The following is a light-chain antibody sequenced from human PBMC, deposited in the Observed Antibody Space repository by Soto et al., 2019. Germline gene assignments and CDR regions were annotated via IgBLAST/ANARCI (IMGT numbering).Light chain of an antibody. CDR3: QQSDRFPYT. V-gene: IGKV3-20*01. CDR2: GAS. J-gene: IGKJ2*01. CDR1: QSVSSNY. Sequence: DIVLTQSPGTLSLSAGERATLSCRASQSVSSNYLAWYQQKPGQAPRLLIYGASSRATGIPDRFSGSGSGTDFTLTITGLEPEESAVYYCQQSDRFPYTFRQGTKLEIK.